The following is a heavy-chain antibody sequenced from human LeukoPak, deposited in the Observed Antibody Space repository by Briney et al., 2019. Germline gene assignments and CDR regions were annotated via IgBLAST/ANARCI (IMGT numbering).Heavy chain of an antibody. J-gene: IGHJ4*02. CDR3: ASSTQPMIVHPYYFDY. Sequence: GGSLRLSCAASGFTFSSYSMNWVRQAPGKGLEWVSSISSSSSYIYYADSVKGRFTISRDNAKNSLYLQMNSLRAEDTAVYYCASSTQPMIVHPYYFDYWGQGTLVTVSS. V-gene: IGHV3-21*01. D-gene: IGHD3-22*01. CDR2: ISSSSSYI. CDR1: GFTFSSYS.